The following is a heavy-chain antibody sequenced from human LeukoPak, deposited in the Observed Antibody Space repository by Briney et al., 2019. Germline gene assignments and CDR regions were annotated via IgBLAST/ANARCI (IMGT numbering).Heavy chain of an antibody. D-gene: IGHD3-10*01. V-gene: IGHV3-30*04. CDR2: ISVDGTNQ. J-gene: IGHJ4*02. Sequence: GGSLRLSCAASGYMFSNYAMNWVRQSADKGLEWVAIISVDGTNQQYADSVKGRFTISRDNSNNMLFLRMRSLRREDTAVYYCARDFGYWGQGTLVTVSS. CDR3: ARDFGY. CDR1: GYMFSNYA.